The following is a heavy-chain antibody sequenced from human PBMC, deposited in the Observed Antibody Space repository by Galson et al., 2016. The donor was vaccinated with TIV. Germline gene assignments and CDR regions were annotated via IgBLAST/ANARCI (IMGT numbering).Heavy chain of an antibody. J-gene: IGHJ3*02. V-gene: IGHV5-51*01. CDR1: GYGFVDYW. Sequence: QSGAEVKKPGESLKISCKHSGYGFVDYWIVWVRQRPGKGLEWMGIVYLGDSVTRYSPSFQGQVAISADKSSNTAYVPCSSLKASDTAMYFCARHPLSRAFDIWGQGTVVTVSS. CDR3: ARHPLSRAFDI. CDR2: VYLGDSVT.